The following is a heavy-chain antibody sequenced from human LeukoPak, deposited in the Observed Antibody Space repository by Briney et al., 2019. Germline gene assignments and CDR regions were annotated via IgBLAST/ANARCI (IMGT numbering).Heavy chain of an antibody. J-gene: IGHJ4*02. CDR1: GYSISSGYY. D-gene: IGHD3-3*01. CDR2: IYHSGST. V-gene: IGHV4-38-2*02. CDR3: HYTDPGSRYFDY. Sequence: PSETLSLTCTVSGYSISSGYYWGWIQQPPGKGLEWIGTIYHSGSTYYNPSLKSRVTISLDTSKNQFSLKLSSVTAADTAVYYCHYTDPGSRYFDYWGQGTLVTVSS.